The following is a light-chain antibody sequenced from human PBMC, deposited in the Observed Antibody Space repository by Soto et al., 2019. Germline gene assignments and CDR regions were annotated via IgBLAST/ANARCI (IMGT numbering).Light chain of an antibody. V-gene: IGKV3-20*01. J-gene: IGKJ1*01. CDR2: GAS. CDR1: QTIKSTS. CDR3: QQYGSSPRT. Sequence: EIVLTQSPGTLSLSPGERATLSCRASQTIKSTSLAWYQQRPGQAPRLLIYGASSRATGIPDKFSGSGSGTDFTLIISRLEPEDSAVYYCQQYGSSPRTFGQGTKVEI.